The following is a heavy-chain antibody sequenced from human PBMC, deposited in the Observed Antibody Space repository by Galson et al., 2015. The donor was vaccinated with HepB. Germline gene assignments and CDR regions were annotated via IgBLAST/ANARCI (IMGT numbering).Heavy chain of an antibody. Sequence: SLRLSCAASGFTFSSYGMHWVRQAPGKGLEWVAVIWYDGSNKYYADSVKGRFTISRDNAKNSLYLQMNSLRAEDTAVYYCARIGARHTANPYYYYGMDVWGQGTTVTVSS. V-gene: IGHV3-33*01. D-gene: IGHD4/OR15-4a*01. CDR3: ARIGARHTANPYYYYGMDV. J-gene: IGHJ6*02. CDR2: IWYDGSNK. CDR1: GFTFSSYG.